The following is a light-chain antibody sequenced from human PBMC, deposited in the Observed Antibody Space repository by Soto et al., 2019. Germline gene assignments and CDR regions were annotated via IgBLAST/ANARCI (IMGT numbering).Light chain of an antibody. V-gene: IGKV3-15*01. CDR1: QSVSSD. J-gene: IGKJ1*01. Sequence: EIVKTPSTATLSVSPGARATSSCRASQSVSSDLAWYHQKPGQAPRLLIYGASTRATGIPARFSGSGSGTEFTLTISSLQSEDFAVYYCQQYNNWPQTFGQGTKVDIK. CDR3: QQYNNWPQT. CDR2: GAS.